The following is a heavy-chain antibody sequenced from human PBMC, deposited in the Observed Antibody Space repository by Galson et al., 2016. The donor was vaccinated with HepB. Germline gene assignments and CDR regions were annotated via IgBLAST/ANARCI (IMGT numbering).Heavy chain of an antibody. CDR3: ARGRHPAFDR. V-gene: IGHV6-1*01. J-gene: IGHJ4*02. D-gene: IGHD2-15*01. Sequence: AISGDSVSNNDVAWNWLRQSPSRGLEWLGRTYRRSNDYAVSVKGRIPISPDTSRNLFTLQLNFMSPEDTAVYYCARGRHPAFDRWGQGTPVTVSS. CDR1: GDSVSNNDVA. CDR2: TYRRSN.